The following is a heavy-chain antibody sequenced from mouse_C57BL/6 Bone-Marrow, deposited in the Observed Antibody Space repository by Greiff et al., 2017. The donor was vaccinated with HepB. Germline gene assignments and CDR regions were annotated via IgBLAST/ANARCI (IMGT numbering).Heavy chain of an antibody. D-gene: IGHD2-5*01. V-gene: IGHV1-53*01. J-gene: IGHJ4*01. Sequence: QVQLQQPGTELVKPGASVKLSCKASGYTFTSYWMHWVKQRPGQGLEWIGNINPSNGGTNFNEKFKSKATLTVDKSSSTAYMQLSSLTSEDSAVYYCARPLYYYSNYPYAMDYWGQGTSVTVSS. CDR1: GYTFTSYW. CDR3: ARPLYYYSNYPYAMDY. CDR2: INPSNGGT.